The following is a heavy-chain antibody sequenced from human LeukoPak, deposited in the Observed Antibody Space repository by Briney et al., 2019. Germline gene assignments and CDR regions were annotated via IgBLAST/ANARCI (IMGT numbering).Heavy chain of an antibody. CDR2: INHSGST. D-gene: IGHD6-13*01. J-gene: IGHJ4*02. CDR3: ARMGYSSSWSPADY. Sequence: PSETLSLTCAVYGGSFSGYYWSWIRQPPGKGLEWIGEINHSGSTNYNPSLKSRVTISVDTSKNQFSLKLSPVTAADTAVYYCARMGYSSSWSPADYWGQGTLVTVSS. CDR1: GGSFSGYY. V-gene: IGHV4-34*01.